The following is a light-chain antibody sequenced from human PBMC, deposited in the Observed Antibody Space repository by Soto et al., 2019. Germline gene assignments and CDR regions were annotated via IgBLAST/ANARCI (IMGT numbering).Light chain of an antibody. CDR1: QSVSNY. J-gene: IGKJ4*01. Sequence: EIVMTQSPATLSVSPGERATLSCRARQSVSNYVAWYQQKPGQAPRLLIYGASTRATGIPARFSGSGSATEFTLTISSLQSEDFAVYYCQQSNKWPRTFGGGTKVEIK. CDR2: GAS. CDR3: QQSNKWPRT. V-gene: IGKV3-15*01.